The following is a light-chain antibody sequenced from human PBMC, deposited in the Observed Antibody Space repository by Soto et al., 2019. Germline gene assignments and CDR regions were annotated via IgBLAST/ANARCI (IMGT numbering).Light chain of an antibody. J-gene: IGLJ1*01. CDR1: TSAVGCYNY. Sequence: QSALTQPASVSGSPGQSITISCTGTTSAVGCYNYVSWYQQHPGKAPKLMIYDVSNRPSGVSNRFSGSKSGNTASLTISGRQAEDEADYYCSSYTSSSTGVFGTGTKLTVL. CDR3: SSYTSSSTGV. CDR2: DVS. V-gene: IGLV2-14*01.